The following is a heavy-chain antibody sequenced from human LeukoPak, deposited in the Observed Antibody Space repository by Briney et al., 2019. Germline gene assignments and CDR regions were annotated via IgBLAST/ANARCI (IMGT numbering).Heavy chain of an antibody. V-gene: IGHV4-59*12. CDR2: IYHSGTT. D-gene: IGHD3-9*01. J-gene: IGHJ5*02. CDR1: GGSISSYY. CDR3: ARETPLRYFDP. Sequence: SETLSLTCTVSGGSISSYYWSWIRQPPGKGLEWIGYIYHSGTTYYNPSLKSRVTISVDRSKNHFFLNLSSVTAADTAVYYCARETPLRYFDPWGQGTLVTVSS.